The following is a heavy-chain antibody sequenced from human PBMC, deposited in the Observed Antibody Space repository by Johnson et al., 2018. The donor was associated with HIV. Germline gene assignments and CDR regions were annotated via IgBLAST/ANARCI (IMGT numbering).Heavy chain of an antibody. J-gene: IGHJ3*02. CDR1: EFTFSTFSRNA. D-gene: IGHD6-13*01. CDR2: ISYDGSNK. CDR3: ARQGKRLSWGGAFDI. Sequence: QVQLVESGVGVVQPGRSLRLSCAASEFTFSTFSRNAMHWVRQAPGKGLEWVAVISYDGSNKYYAASVKGRFTISRDNAKNSLYLQMNSLRAEDTALYYCARQGKRLSWGGAFDIWGQGTVVTVSS. V-gene: IGHV3-30-3*01.